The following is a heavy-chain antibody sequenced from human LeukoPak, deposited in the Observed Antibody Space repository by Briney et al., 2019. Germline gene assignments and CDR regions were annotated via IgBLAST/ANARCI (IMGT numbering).Heavy chain of an antibody. J-gene: IGHJ6*02. D-gene: IGHD3-9*01. CDR1: GFTFDDYA. CDR2: ISWSSGSI. CDR3: AKSLLRYFDWPITSYCYYGMDV. Sequence: GRSLRLSCAASGFTFDDYAMHWVRQAPGKGLEWVSGISWSSGSIGYADSVKGRFTISRDNAKNSLYLQMNSLRAEDTALYYCAKSLLRYFDWPITSYCYYGMDVWGQGTTVTVSS. V-gene: IGHV3-9*01.